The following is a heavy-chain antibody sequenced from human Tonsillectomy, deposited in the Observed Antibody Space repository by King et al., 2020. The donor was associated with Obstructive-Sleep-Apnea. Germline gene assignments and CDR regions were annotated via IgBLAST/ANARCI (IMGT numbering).Heavy chain of an antibody. CDR2: LNHSEST. J-gene: IGHJ4*02. D-gene: IGHD1-26*01. CDR3: ARVLGAAGPDYYFDY. CDR1: GGSFSAYY. Sequence: VQLQHWGAGLLKPSETLSLTCAVYGGSFSAYYWGWIRQPPGKGLAGIGELNHSESTNCNPSLKSRVTISVDTSRNQFSLNLHAVTAADSAVYYCARVLGAAGPDYYFDYWGQGTLVTVSS. V-gene: IGHV4-34*01.